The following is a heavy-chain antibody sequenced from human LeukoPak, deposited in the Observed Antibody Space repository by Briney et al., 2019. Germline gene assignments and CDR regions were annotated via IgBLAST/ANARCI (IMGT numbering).Heavy chain of an antibody. J-gene: IGHJ4*02. V-gene: IGHV1-18*01. Sequence: ASVKVSCKASGYTFNTYGITWVRQAPGQGLEWMGWISGYNGKTKYAQKLQGRVTMTTGTSTSTAYMELRSLRSDDTAVYYCATVRAPAGRGTPTPTFDYWGQGTLVTVSS. CDR2: ISGYNGKT. CDR1: GYTFNTYG. CDR3: ATVRAPAGRGTPTPTFDY. D-gene: IGHD6-13*01.